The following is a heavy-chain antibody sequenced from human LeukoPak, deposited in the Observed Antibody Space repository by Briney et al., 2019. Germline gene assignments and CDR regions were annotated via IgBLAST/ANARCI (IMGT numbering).Heavy chain of an antibody. CDR2: IYHSGST. J-gene: IGHJ4*02. CDR1: GYSISSGYY. V-gene: IGHV4-38-2*02. CDR3: AKGLGSYYFDY. Sequence: SETLSLTCTVSGYSISSGYYWGWIRQPPGKGLEWSGSIYHSGSTYHNPSLKSRVTISVDTSKNQFSLKLSSVTAADTAVYYCAKGLGSYYFDYWGQGTLVTVSS. D-gene: IGHD1-26*01.